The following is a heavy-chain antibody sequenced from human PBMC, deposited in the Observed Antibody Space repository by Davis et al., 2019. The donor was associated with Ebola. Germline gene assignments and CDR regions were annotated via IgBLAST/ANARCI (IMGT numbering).Heavy chain of an antibody. V-gene: IGHV4-61*08. D-gene: IGHD5-18*01. CDR1: GGSVSSGAYY. J-gene: IGHJ4*02. CDR2: IYHSGST. CDR3: ARDRGYTYGWGFDY. Sequence: MPSETLSLTCTVSGGSVSSGAYYWGWIRQPPGKGLEWIGEIYHSGSTNYNPTLKSRVTISLDTSKNQFSLRLSSVTAADTAVYYCARDRGYTYGWGFDYWGQGALVTVAS.